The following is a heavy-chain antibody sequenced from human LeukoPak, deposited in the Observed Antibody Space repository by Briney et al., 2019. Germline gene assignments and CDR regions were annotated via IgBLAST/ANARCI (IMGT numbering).Heavy chain of an antibody. V-gene: IGHV1-24*01. CDR1: GYTLTELS. J-gene: IGHJ4*02. CDR3: ATVGLYYYGSGSLEFDY. Sequence: ASVKVSCKVSGYTLTELSMHWVRQAPGKGLEWMGGFDPEDGETIYAQKFQGRVTITEDTSTDTAYMELSSLRSEDTAVYYCATVGLYYYGSGSLEFDYWGQGTLVTVSS. CDR2: FDPEDGET. D-gene: IGHD3-10*01.